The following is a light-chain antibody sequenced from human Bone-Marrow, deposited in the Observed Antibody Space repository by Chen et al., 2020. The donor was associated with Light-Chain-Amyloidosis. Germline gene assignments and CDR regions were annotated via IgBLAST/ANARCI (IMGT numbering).Light chain of an antibody. CDR2: RDT. Sequence: SHEPTQPPSVSVSPGQTARLTCSGDDLPTKYAYWYQQKPGQAPVLVIHRDTERPSGISERFSGSSSGTTATLTISGVQAEDEADYHCQSADSSGTYEVIFGGGTKLTVL. CDR3: QSADSSGTYEVI. CDR1: DLPTKY. J-gene: IGLJ2*01. V-gene: IGLV3-25*03.